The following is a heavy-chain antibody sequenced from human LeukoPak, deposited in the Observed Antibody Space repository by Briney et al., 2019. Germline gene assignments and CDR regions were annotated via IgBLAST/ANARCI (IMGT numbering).Heavy chain of an antibody. D-gene: IGHD3-16*01. J-gene: IGHJ4*02. Sequence: GGSLRLSCAASGFTFNSYWMDWVRQVPGKGLVWVSAIGGSGGNIFYTDSVKGRFTISRDNSKNTLYLHMNSLRAEDTAIYYCARDNYAYRLDVWGQGTLVTVSS. CDR2: IGGSGGNI. V-gene: IGHV3-23*01. CDR3: ARDNYAYRLDV. CDR1: GFTFNSYW.